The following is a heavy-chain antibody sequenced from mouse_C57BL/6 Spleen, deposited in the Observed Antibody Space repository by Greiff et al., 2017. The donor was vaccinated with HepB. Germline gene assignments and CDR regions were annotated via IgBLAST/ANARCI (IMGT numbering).Heavy chain of an antibody. CDR3: ASPRDYGSSLFAY. CDR1: GFTFSDYG. Sequence: EVKLVESGGGLVKPGGSLKLSCAASGFTFSDYGMHWVRQAPEKGLEWVAYISSGSSTIYYADTVKGRFTISRDNAKNTLFLQMTSLRSEDTAMYYCASPRDYGSSLFAYWGQGTLVTVSA. CDR2: ISSGSSTI. D-gene: IGHD1-1*01. J-gene: IGHJ3*01. V-gene: IGHV5-17*01.